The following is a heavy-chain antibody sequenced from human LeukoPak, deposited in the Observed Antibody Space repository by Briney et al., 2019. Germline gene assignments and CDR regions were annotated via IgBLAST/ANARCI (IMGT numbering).Heavy chain of an antibody. CDR3: ARDDGGRHTSSLDY. V-gene: IGHV3-48*03. D-gene: IGHD6-6*01. Sequence: PGGSLRLSCAASGFTFSTYEMHWVRQAPGKGLEWVSYMSTTGDIIYYADSVKGRFTISRDNAKNFLYLQMDSLRAEDTAVYYCARDDGGRHTSSLDYWGQGTLVAVSS. CDR1: GFTFSTYE. CDR2: MSTTGDII. J-gene: IGHJ4*02.